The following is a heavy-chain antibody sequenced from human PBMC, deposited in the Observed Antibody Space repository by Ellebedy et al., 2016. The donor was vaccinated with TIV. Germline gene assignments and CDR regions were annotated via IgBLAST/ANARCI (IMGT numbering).Heavy chain of an antibody. D-gene: IGHD1-1*01. CDR1: GGSISSSNW. V-gene: IGHV4-4*02. J-gene: IGHJ4*02. CDR3: ARRRDWNDVVDY. CDR2: IYHSGST. Sequence: SETLSLXXTVSGGSISSSNWWSWVRQPPGKGLEWIGEIYHSGSTNYNPSLKSRVTISVDKSKNQFSLKLSSVTAAATAVYYCARRRDWNDVVDYWGQGTPVSVSS.